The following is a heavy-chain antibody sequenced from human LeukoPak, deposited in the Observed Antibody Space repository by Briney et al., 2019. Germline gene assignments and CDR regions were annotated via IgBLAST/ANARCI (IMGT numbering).Heavy chain of an antibody. D-gene: IGHD2-15*01. V-gene: IGHV1-8*01. J-gene: IGHJ6*02. CDR3: ARALSFAATPGYYYGMDV. Sequence: ASAKVSCKASGYTFTSYDINWVRQATGQGLEWMGWMNPNSGNTGYAQKFQGRVTMTRNTSISTAYMELSSLRSEDTAVYYCARALSFAATPGYYYGMDVWGQGTTVTVS. CDR1: GYTFTSYD. CDR2: MNPNSGNT.